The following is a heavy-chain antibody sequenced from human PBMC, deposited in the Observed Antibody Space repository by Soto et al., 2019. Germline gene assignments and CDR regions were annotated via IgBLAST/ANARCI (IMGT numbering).Heavy chain of an antibody. CDR2: IYHSGSS. Sequence: SETLSLTCTVSGGSLSSGTYYWSWIRQPPGKGLEWIGYIYHSGSSQSNPSLKRRVTISIDTSKNQFSLELRSVTAADTAVYYCARDLLDTTVDYYFDSWGPGRLVTVSS. CDR3: ARDLLDTTVDYYFDS. V-gene: IGHV4-30-4*01. D-gene: IGHD4-17*01. J-gene: IGHJ4*02. CDR1: GGSLSSGTYY.